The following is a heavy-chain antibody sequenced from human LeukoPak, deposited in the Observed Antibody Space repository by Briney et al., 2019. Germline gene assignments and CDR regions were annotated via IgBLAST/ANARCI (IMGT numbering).Heavy chain of an antibody. D-gene: IGHD6-6*01. CDR2: ISSSSSYI. J-gene: IGHJ5*02. Sequence: GGSLRLSCAASGFTFSSYSMNWARQAPGKGLEWVSSISSSSSYIYYADSVKGRFTISRDNAKNSLYLQMNSLRAEDTAVYYCARKEYSSSGNWFDPWGQGTLVTVSS. CDR3: ARKEYSSSGNWFDP. CDR1: GFTFSSYS. V-gene: IGHV3-21*01.